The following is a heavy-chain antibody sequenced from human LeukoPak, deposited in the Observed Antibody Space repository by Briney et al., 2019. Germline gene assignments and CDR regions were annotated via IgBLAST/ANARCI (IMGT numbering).Heavy chain of an antibody. D-gene: IGHD2-2*01. CDR3: ARGRKNAGYCSSASCSSYYYDYMDV. CDR2: INHSGDT. V-gene: IGHV4-34*01. Sequence: SETLSLTCAVYGGSFSGYYWRWIRQPPGKGLEWIGEINHSGDTNYNPSLKSRVTMSVDTSKNQFSLRVTSVTAADTAVYYCARGRKNAGYCSSASCSSYYYDYMDVWGKGTTVTVS. CDR1: GGSFSGYY. J-gene: IGHJ6*03.